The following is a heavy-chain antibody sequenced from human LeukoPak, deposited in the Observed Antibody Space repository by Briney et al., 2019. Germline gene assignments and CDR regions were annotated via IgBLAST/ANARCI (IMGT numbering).Heavy chain of an antibody. CDR1: GFTFSDYA. V-gene: IGHV3-23*01. J-gene: IGHJ4*02. CDR2: ISDTGRRT. D-gene: IGHD3-16*02. CDR3: GRHDSFIPF. Sequence: GGSLRLSCAASGFTFSDYAMTWVRQAAGKGLEWVSSISDTGRRTYYTDSVKGRFTISRDDSKKAVFLEMSTLRVEDTAIYFCGRHDSFIPFWGQGTLVTVSS.